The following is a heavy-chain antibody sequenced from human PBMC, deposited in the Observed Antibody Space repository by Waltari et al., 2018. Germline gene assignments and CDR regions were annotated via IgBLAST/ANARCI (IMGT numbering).Heavy chain of an antibody. Sequence: QLPLQEAGPGLVKPPETLSPTCSASGGSIISNRHYWAWIRQPPGKGLEWTATISYTGTTYYNPSLKSRVTISVDTSKNQFSLKLTSVTAADTAVYYCATYVGASIGTAAFDVWGQGTMVTVSS. J-gene: IGHJ3*01. CDR1: GGSIISNRHY. D-gene: IGHD3-16*01. V-gene: IGHV4-39*01. CDR2: ISYTGTT. CDR3: ATYVGASIGTAAFDV.